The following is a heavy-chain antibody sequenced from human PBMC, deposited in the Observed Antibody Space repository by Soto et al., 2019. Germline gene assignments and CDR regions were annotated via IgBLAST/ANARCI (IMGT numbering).Heavy chain of an antibody. CDR3: ATHRAYSYGSALGDYCYYGRDV. J-gene: IGHJ6*01. Sequence: PGESLKISCKGSGYSFTSYWIGWVRQMPGKGLEWMGIIYPGDSDTRYSPSFQGQVTISADKSISTAYLQWSSLKASDTAMYYCATHRAYSYGSALGDYCYYGRDVWGQGTTVTVSS. CDR2: IYPGDSDT. V-gene: IGHV5-51*01. D-gene: IGHD5-18*01. CDR1: GYSFTSYW.